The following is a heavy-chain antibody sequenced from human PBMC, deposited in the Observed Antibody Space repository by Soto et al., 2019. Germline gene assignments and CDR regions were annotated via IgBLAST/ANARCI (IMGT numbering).Heavy chain of an antibody. D-gene: IGHD2-2*01. V-gene: IGHV1-2*04. CDR1: GYTFTGYY. Sequence: GASVKVSCKASGYTFTGYYMHWVRQAPGQGLERMRWINPNSGGTNYAQKFQGWVTMTRDTSISTAYMEVSRLRSDDTAVYFCARVCSSTSCYSLYGMDGWGQGTTVTVSS. CDR2: INPNSGGT. CDR3: ARVCSSTSCYSLYGMDG. J-gene: IGHJ6*02.